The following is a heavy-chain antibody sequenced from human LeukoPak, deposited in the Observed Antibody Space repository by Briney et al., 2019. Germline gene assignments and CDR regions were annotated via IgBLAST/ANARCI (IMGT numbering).Heavy chain of an antibody. D-gene: IGHD2-15*01. CDR2: INPSGGYT. J-gene: IGHJ3*02. Sequence: ASVKVSCKASGYTFTSYYMHWVRQAPGQGLEWMGIINPSGGYTSYVQKFQGRVTMTRDTSTTTVYMELSSLRSKDTAVYYCASGYSRPGHARDAFDIWGQGTKVTVSS. CDR1: GYTFTSYY. V-gene: IGHV1-46*01. CDR3: ASGYSRPGHARDAFDI.